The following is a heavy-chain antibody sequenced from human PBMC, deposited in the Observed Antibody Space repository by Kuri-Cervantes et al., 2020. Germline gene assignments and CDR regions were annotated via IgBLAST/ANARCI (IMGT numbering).Heavy chain of an antibody. J-gene: IGHJ6*03. Sequence: SVKVSCKASGYTFTYRYLHWVRQAPGQALEWMGWITPFNGNTNYAQKFQDRVTITRDRSMSTAYMELSSLRSEDTAVYYCARVPIFGPGSYYYYYYMDVWGKGTTVTVSS. CDR2: ITPFNGNT. CDR1: GYTFTYRY. D-gene: IGHD3-9*01. V-gene: IGHV1-45*02. CDR3: ARVPIFGPGSYYYYYYMDV.